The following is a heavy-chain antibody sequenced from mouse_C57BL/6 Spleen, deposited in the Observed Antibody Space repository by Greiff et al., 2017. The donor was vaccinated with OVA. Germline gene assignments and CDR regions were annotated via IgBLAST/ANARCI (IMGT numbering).Heavy chain of an antibody. V-gene: IGHV1-18*01. CDR1: GYTFTDYN. CDR3: ARRGAYYGSSWFAY. CDR2: INPNNGGT. D-gene: IGHD1-1*01. J-gene: IGHJ3*01. Sequence: VQLKQSGPELVKPGASVKIPCKASGYTFTDYNMDWVKQSHGKSLEWIGDINPNNGGTSYNQKFKGKATLTVDKSSSTAYMELRSLTSEDTAVYYCARRGAYYGSSWFAYWGQGTLVTVSA.